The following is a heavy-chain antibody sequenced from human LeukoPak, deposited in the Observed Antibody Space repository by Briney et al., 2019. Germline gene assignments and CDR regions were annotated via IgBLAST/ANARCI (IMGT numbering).Heavy chain of an antibody. V-gene: IGHV4-30-2*03. CDR3: ARRSPLVVVTAAHYYDY. CDR1: GGSISSGGYS. D-gene: IGHD2-21*02. CDR2: IYHSGST. J-gene: IGHJ4*02. Sequence: SETLSLTCAVSGGSISSGGYSWSWIRQPPGKGLEWIGYIYHSGSTYYNPSLKSRVIISTDTSKNQFSLTLTAVTASDTAIYYCARRSPLVVVTAAHYYDYWGQGTLVTVSS.